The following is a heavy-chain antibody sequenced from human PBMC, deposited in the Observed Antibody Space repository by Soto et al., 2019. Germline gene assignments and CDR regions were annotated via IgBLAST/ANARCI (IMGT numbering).Heavy chain of an antibody. V-gene: IGHV3-11*01. CDR2: ISSRSGTI. Sequence: GGSLRLSCAASGFSFSDYYMTWIRQAPGQGLEWVSYISSRSGTIFYADSVKGRFTLSRDNSKNSMYLQMNSLRAEDTAVYYCAREVDRALVGSPHYFDYWGQGALVTVSS. D-gene: IGHD5-18*01. CDR1: GFSFSDYY. CDR3: AREVDRALVGSPHYFDY. J-gene: IGHJ4*02.